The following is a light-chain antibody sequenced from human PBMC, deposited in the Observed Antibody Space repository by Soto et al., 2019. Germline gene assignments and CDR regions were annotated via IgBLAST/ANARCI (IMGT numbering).Light chain of an antibody. CDR1: QSISSW. Sequence: DIQMTQSPSTLSASVGDRVTITCRASQSISSWLAWYQQKPGNAPKFLIYDVSSLESGVPSRFSGSGSGTEFTLTISRLQPDDFATYYCQQYNSYPYTFGQGTKLEIK. CDR2: DVS. J-gene: IGKJ2*01. V-gene: IGKV1-5*01. CDR3: QQYNSYPYT.